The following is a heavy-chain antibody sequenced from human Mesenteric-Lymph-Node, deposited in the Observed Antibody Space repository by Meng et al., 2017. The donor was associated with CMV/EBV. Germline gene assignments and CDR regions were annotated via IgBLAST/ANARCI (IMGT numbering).Heavy chain of an antibody. V-gene: IGHV1-3*01. J-gene: IGHJ4*02. CDR3: ARATREAGYDRLDY. CDR2: INAGNADT. Sequence: ASAYIFTNYPMQWVRQAPGQRPEWMAWINAGNADTKYSQKFQDRLTISTDTSASTAYMELSSLRSEDTALYYCARATREAGYDRLDYWGQGSLVTVSS. D-gene: IGHD5-12*01. CDR1: AYIFTNYP.